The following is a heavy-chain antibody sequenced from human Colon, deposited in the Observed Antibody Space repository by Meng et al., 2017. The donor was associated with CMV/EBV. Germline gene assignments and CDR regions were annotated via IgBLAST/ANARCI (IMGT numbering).Heavy chain of an antibody. V-gene: IGHV1-2*02. CDR2: INPNRGGT. D-gene: IGHD6-6*01. CDR3: ARDSISNARDYYFEN. J-gene: IGHJ4*02. Sequence: SLSLSCVPSRYFFTNYYIHWVRQAPGQGLEWMGCINPNRGGTNYAQNFQGRVTMTRDTAISTVYMDISSLKSDDTAVYYCARDSISNARDYYFENWGQGTLVTVSS. CDR1: RYFFTNYY.